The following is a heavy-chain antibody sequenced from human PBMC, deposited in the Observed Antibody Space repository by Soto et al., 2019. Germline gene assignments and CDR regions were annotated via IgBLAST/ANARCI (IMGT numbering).Heavy chain of an antibody. D-gene: IGHD2-8*01. V-gene: IGHV1-2*04. CDR1: GYSFTDYH. Sequence: EASVKASCKASGYSFTDYHIHWVRQAPGQGLEWLGRINPKSGGTSTAQKFQGWVTMTRDRSISTVYMELTRLRSDDTAVYFCARGHSTDCSNGVCSFFYNHEMDVWGQGTTVTVSS. J-gene: IGHJ6*02. CDR2: INPKSGGT. CDR3: ARGHSTDCSNGVCSFFYNHEMDV.